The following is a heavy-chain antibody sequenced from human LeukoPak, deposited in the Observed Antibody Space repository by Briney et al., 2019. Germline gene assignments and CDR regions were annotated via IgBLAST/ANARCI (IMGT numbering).Heavy chain of an antibody. CDR1: GFTFSSYA. J-gene: IGHJ4*02. D-gene: IGHD1-26*01. V-gene: IGHV3-23*01. Sequence: GGSLRLSCAASGFTFSSYAMSWVRQAPGKGLEWVSVISGSGGSTYYADSVKGRFTISRDNSKNTLYLQMNSLRAEDTAVYYCAKWELQLRGSFEYWGQGTLVTVSS. CDR2: ISGSGGST. CDR3: AKWELQLRGSFEY.